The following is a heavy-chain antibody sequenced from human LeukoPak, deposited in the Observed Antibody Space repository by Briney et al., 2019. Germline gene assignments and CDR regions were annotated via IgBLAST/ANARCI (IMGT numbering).Heavy chain of an antibody. Sequence: GGSLRLSCAVSGFTVSSNYMSWVRQAPGKGLEWVSVIYSGGSTYYADSVKGRFTISRDNSKNTLYLQMNSLRAEDTAVYYCASSGYTINGYDYWGQGTLVTVSS. D-gene: IGHD3-22*01. V-gene: IGHV3-66*01. CDR3: ASSGYTINGYDY. CDR2: IYSGGST. CDR1: GFTVSSNY. J-gene: IGHJ4*02.